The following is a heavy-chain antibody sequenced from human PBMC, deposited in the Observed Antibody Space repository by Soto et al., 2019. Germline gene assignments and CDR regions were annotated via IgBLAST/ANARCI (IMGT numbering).Heavy chain of an antibody. Sequence: SETLSFTCAVSGGSISSSNWWRWVRQPPGRGLAWIGEIYHSGSTHYNTSLKSRVPISVDKSKNQFYLKLSAVTAADTAVYYCARAGSGYDQRVVDYWGQGTLVTVSS. CDR1: GGSISSSNW. CDR3: ARAGSGYDQRVVDY. CDR2: IYHSGST. D-gene: IGHD5-12*01. V-gene: IGHV4-4*02. J-gene: IGHJ4*02.